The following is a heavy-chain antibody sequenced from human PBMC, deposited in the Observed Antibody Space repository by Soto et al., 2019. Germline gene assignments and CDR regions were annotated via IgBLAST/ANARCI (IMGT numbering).Heavy chain of an antibody. CDR2: IVVGSGNT. CDR1: GFTFTSSA. J-gene: IGHJ6*02. CDR3: AADPLRYFDWFLYGNYYGMDV. Sequence: SVKVSCKASGFTFTSSAVQWVRQARGQRLEWIGWIVVGSGNTNYAQKFQERVTITRDMSTSTAYMELSSLRSEDTAVYYCAADPLRYFDWFLYGNYYGMDVWGQGTKGTV. D-gene: IGHD3-9*01. V-gene: IGHV1-58*01.